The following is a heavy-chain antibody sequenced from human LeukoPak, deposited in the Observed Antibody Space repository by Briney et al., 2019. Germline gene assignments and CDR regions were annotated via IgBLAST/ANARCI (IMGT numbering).Heavy chain of an antibody. CDR1: GGSISSYY. CDR2: IYYSGST. V-gene: IGHV4-59*01. CDR3: ARGEGATGGYFDY. Sequence: SETLSLTCTVSGGSISSYYWSWIRQPPGEGLEWIGYIYYSGSTNYNPSLKSRVAISVDTSKNQFSLKLSSVTAADTAVYYCARGEGATGGYFDYWGQGTLVTVSS. J-gene: IGHJ4*02. D-gene: IGHD1-26*01.